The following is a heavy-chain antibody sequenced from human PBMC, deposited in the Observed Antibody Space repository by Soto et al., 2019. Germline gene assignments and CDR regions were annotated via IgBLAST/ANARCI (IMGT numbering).Heavy chain of an antibody. Sequence: EVQLVESGGGLVRPGGSLRLSCAASGFTFSYYWMHGVRQAPGKGLVWVSRIHSDGSSTTYADFVKGRFIISRDNDSNTVDLQMNSVRVEDTAVYYCARGDRGAFDLWGQGTVVTVSS. CDR2: IHSDGSST. D-gene: IGHD1-26*01. J-gene: IGHJ3*01. V-gene: IGHV3-74*01. CDR3: ARGDRGAFDL. CDR1: GFTFSYYW.